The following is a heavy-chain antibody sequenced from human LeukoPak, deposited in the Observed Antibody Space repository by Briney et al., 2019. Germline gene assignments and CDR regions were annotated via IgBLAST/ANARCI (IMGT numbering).Heavy chain of an antibody. V-gene: IGHV4-38-2*02. J-gene: IGHJ4*02. CDR3: ARLYCISTSCYTIDY. D-gene: IGHD2-2*02. CDR1: GYSFDSGYY. Sequence: SETLSLTXTVSGYSFDSGYYWGWIRQPPGKRLEWIANIYYSGSTSYNPSLKSRVTVSIDTSKNKFSLKLYSVSAADTALYYCARLYCISTSCYTIDYWGQGTLVTVSS. CDR2: IYYSGST.